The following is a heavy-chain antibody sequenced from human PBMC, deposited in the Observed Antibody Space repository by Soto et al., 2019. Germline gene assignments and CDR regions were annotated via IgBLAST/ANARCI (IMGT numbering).Heavy chain of an antibody. CDR2: ISGSGGST. D-gene: IGHD3-22*01. Sequence: GGSLRLSCAASGFTFSRYAMSWVRQAPGKGLAWVSGISGSGGSTYYADSVKGRFTISRDTSKNTMYLQMNSLRAEDTAVYYCVKEKDYYDSSGYYDYWGQGTLVTVSS. V-gene: IGHV3-23*01. CDR3: VKEKDYYDSSGYYDY. CDR1: GFTFSRYA. J-gene: IGHJ4*02.